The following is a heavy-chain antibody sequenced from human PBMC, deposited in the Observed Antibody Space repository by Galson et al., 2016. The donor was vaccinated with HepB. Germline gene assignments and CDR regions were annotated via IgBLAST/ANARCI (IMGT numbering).Heavy chain of an antibody. CDR3: ARDFGGSEDY. V-gene: IGHV3-74*01. J-gene: IGHJ4*02. Sequence: SLRLSCAASRFTFSNYWMHWVRQAPGKGLVWVSRINPDGSITDHADSVKGRFTISRANGENTLYLQMNSLRAEDTAVYYCARDFGGSEDYWGRGTLVTVST. CDR1: RFTFSNYW. CDR2: INPDGSIT. D-gene: IGHD3-3*01.